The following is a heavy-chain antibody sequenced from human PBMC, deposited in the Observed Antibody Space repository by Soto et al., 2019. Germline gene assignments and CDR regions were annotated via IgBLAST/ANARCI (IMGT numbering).Heavy chain of an antibody. D-gene: IGHD6-6*01. CDR1: GFTFSSYA. V-gene: IGHV3-23*01. J-gene: IGHJ5*02. Sequence: GGSLRLSCAASGFTFSSYAVSWVRQAPGKGPEWISSISGSGSTIYYADSVKGRFTISRDNSKNTLYLQMNSLRAEDTAVYCCARGSSIAAGFDPWGQGTLVTVSS. CDR2: ISGSGSTI. CDR3: ARGSSIAAGFDP.